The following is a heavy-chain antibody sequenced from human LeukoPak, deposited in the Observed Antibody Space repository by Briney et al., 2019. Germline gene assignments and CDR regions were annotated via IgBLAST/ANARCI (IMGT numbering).Heavy chain of an antibody. D-gene: IGHD2-15*01. J-gene: IGHJ5*02. CDR3: VRGGGGYCSGRSCLGWFDP. V-gene: IGHV3-33*01. Sequence: GGSLRHSCAASGVTFSTYGMHWVRQAPGKGLEGVALIWYDGINKYYADSVKGRFTISRDDSKNTLYLQLNSLSAEDTAVYYCVRGGGGYCSGRSCLGWFDPWGQGTLVTVSS. CDR2: IWYDGINK. CDR1: GVTFSTYG.